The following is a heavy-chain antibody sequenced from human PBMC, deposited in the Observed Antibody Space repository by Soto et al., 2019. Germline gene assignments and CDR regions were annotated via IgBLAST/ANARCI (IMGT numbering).Heavy chain of an antibody. J-gene: IGHJ4*02. CDR3: ARGWELLRPHYYFDY. CDR2: ISAYNGNT. Sequence: GASVKVSCKASGYTFTSYGISWVLQAPGQGLEWMGWISAYNGNTNYAQKLQGRVTMTTDTSTSTAYMELRSLRSDDTAVYYCARGWELLRPHYYFDYWGQGTLVTVSS. CDR1: GYTFTSYG. D-gene: IGHD1-26*01. V-gene: IGHV1-18*01.